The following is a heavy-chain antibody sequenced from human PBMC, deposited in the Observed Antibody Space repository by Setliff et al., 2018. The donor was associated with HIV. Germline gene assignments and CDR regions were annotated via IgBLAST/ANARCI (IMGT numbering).Heavy chain of an antibody. CDR1: GASFSGYY. CDR2: INHAGST. D-gene: IGHD3-22*01. Sequence: PSETLSLTCAIYGASFSGYYWSWIRQPPGKGLEWIGEINHAGSTNFNPSLKSRVTTSVNTSKNQLSLNLSSVTAADTAVYYCARLEYYSDGNGYLQFYFDYWGQGTLVTVSS. J-gene: IGHJ4*02. CDR3: ARLEYYSDGNGYLQFYFDY. V-gene: IGHV4-34*01.